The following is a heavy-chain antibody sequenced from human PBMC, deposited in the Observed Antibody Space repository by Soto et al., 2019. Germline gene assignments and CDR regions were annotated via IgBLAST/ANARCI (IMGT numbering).Heavy chain of an antibody. Sequence: SETLSLPCIFSGESTSSISYYWGFIRQPPGKGLEWIGSIYYSGRTYYNPSFKSRVTISIDTSKNQFSLKLSSVTATDTAVYYCARQRTTVVTQAYFDHWGQGALVTVSS. CDR3: ARQRTTVVTQAYFDH. D-gene: IGHD2-21*02. CDR2: IYYSGRT. V-gene: IGHV4-39*01. CDR1: GESTSSISYY. J-gene: IGHJ4*02.